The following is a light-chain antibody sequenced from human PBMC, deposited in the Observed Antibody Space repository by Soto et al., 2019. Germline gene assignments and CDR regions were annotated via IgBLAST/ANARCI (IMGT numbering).Light chain of an antibody. V-gene: IGLV1-40*01. CDR2: GNS. CDR3: QSYDSSRSGYV. CDR1: SSNIGAGYD. Sequence: QPALTQPPSVSEAPGQRVTISCTGSSSNIGAGYDVHWYQQLPGTAPKLLIYGNSNRPSGVRDRFSGSKSGTSASLAITGLQAEDEADYYCQSYDSSRSGYVFGTGTKVTVL. J-gene: IGLJ1*01.